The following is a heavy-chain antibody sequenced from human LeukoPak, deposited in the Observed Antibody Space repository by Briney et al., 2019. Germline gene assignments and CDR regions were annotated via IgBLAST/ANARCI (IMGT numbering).Heavy chain of an antibody. CDR2: IWAGGNNT. V-gene: IGHV3-23*01. CDR1: GFPFWNYS. Sequence: GGSLGLSCAASGFPFWNYSIGWVRQAPGEGLEWVSGIWAGGNNTYYADSLKGRFTISRDNSKNTLYVQMNSLRAEDTAMYYCARNSLGYCSGANCYSSWYFDLWGRGNLVTVSS. D-gene: IGHD2-15*01. J-gene: IGHJ2*01. CDR3: ARNSLGYCSGANCYSSWYFDL.